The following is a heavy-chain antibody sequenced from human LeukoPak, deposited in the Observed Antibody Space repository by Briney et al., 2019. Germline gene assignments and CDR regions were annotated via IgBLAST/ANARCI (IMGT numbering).Heavy chain of an antibody. D-gene: IGHD4-11*01. CDR2: IYHSGTT. CDR3: ARLHRNDYIFFY. V-gene: IGHV4-59*08. Sequence: SETLSLTCTVSGGSLIPYYWSWIRQPPGKGLEWIGYIYHSGTTNYSPPLKGRATLSVDTSKNQFSLKLSSVTAADTAVYYCARLHRNDYIFFYWGQGTLVTVSS. CDR1: GGSLIPYY. J-gene: IGHJ4*02.